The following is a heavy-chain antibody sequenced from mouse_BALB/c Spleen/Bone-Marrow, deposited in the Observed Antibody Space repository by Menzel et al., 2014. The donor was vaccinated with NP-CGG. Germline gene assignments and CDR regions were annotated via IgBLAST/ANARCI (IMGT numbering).Heavy chain of an antibody. Sequence: VQLQQSGPELVKPGASMNISCKTSGYTFTDNTIHWVKQSQGKSLEWIGSINPNIGGSTYNQNFKDKATLTVDKSSRTAYMELRSLTSEDSAVYYCARSVHFDYWGQGSTLTVSS. CDR2: INPNIGGS. V-gene: IGHV1-18*01. CDR3: ARSVHFDY. CDR1: GYTFTDNT. J-gene: IGHJ2*01.